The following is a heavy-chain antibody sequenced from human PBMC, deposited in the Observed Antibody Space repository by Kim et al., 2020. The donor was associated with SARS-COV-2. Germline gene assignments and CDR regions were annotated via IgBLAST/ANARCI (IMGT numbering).Heavy chain of an antibody. CDR1: GFTFSDYY. V-gene: IGHV3-11*05. CDR3: ARESLRRPDF. J-gene: IGHJ4*02. CDR2: ISSTSDYT. Sequence: GGSLRLSCAASGFTFSDYYMSWIRQAPGKGLEWVSYISSTSDYTNYADSVKGRFTISRDNAKNSLYMQMNSLRAEDTTVYYCARESLRRPDFWGQGTLVT.